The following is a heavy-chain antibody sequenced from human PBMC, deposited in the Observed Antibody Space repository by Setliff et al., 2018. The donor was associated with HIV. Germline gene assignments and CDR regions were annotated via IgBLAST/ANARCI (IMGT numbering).Heavy chain of an antibody. V-gene: IGHV4-61*05. CDR3: ARRWGIRGYSS. Sequence: SETLSLTCTVSGGSISSSTYYWGWIRQPPGKGLEWIGYIYTSGSTNYNPSLKSRVTISVDTSKNQFSLKLSSVTAADTAVYYCARRWGIRGYSSWGQGTLVTVSS. J-gene: IGHJ5*02. CDR1: GGSISSSTYY. D-gene: IGHD5-18*01. CDR2: IYTSGST.